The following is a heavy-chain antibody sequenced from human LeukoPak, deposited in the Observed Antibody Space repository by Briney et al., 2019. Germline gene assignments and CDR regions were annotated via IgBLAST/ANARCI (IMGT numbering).Heavy chain of an antibody. Sequence: GRSLRLSCAASGFTFSSYWMSWVRQAPGKGLEWVANIKQDGSEKYYVDSVKGRFTISRDNAKNSLYLQMNSLRAEDTAVYYCARESRLYYGSGSYWIDYWGQGTLVTVSS. CDR3: ARESRLYYGSGSYWIDY. J-gene: IGHJ4*02. D-gene: IGHD3-10*01. V-gene: IGHV3-7*01. CDR1: GFTFSSYW. CDR2: IKQDGSEK.